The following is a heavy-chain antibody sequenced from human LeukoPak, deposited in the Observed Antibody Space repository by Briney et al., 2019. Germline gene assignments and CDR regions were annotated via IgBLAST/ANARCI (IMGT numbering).Heavy chain of an antibody. CDR3: ARGIWYGELPVI. CDR2: ISSSSSYI. Sequence: GVSLSLSCAASVFTFRNDSMNFGHQARGELLGFSSTISSSSSYIYYAASMKGRFTISSDNAKNSLYLQMNSRRADNTAEYYCARGIWYGELPVIWGQGTMVTVSS. V-gene: IGHV3-21*01. D-gene: IGHD3-10*01. CDR1: VFTFRNDS. J-gene: IGHJ3*02.